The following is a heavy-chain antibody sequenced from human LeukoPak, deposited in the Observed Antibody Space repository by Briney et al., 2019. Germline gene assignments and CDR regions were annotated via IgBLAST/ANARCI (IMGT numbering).Heavy chain of an antibody. CDR3: ARSGYTISAYHSDF. V-gene: IGHV4-4*07. CDR1: GVSIQSYW. CDR2: IYTTGRT. D-gene: IGHD5-18*01. Sequence: SETLSLTCDVSGVSIQSYWWSWVRKPAGKGLEWIGRIYTTGRTNYSPSFQSRVTMSIDVSSNQFSLTLRSVTAADTAVYSCARSGYTISAYHSDFWGQGAPVTVSS. J-gene: IGHJ4*02.